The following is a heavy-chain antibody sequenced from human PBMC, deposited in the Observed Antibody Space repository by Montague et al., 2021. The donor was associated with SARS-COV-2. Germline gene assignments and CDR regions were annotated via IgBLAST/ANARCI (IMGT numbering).Heavy chain of an antibody. CDR3: AKSDILEDYFDY. J-gene: IGHJ4*02. CDR2: ISYDGSNK. CDR1: GFTFSSYG. V-gene: IGHV3-30*18. Sequence: SLRLSCAASGFTFSSYGMHWVRQAPGKGPEWVAVISYDGSNKYYADSVKGRFTISRDNSKNTLYLQMNSLRAEDTAVYYCAKSDILEDYFDYWGQGTLVTVSS. D-gene: IGHD3-9*01.